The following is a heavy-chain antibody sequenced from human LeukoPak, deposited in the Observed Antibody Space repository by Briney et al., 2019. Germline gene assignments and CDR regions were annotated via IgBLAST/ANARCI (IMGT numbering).Heavy chain of an antibody. V-gene: IGHV4-39*01. Sequence: PSETLSLTCTGSAGSISSSSYYWGWIRQPPGKGLEWIGSIYYSGDTYYNPSLKSRRVTISVDTSKNQFSLRLSSVTAADTAVYYCARHQWHYYYYMGVWGKGSTVTVSS. CDR3: ARHQWHYYYYMGV. D-gene: IGHD6-19*01. CDR1: AGSISSSSYY. J-gene: IGHJ6*03. CDR2: IYYSGDT.